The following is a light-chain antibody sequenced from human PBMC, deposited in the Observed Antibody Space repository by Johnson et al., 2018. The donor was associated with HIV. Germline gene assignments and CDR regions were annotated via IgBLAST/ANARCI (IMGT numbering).Light chain of an antibody. CDR2: ENN. CDR1: SSNIGNIY. V-gene: IGLV1-51*02. CDR3: GTWDSSLSDS. J-gene: IGLJ1*01. Sequence: QSVLTQPPSVSAAPGQKVTISCSGSSSNIGNIYVSWYQHLPGTAPKLLIYENNKRPSGIPDRFSGSKSGPSATLGITGLQTGDEADYYCGTWDSSLSDSFGTGTKVTVL.